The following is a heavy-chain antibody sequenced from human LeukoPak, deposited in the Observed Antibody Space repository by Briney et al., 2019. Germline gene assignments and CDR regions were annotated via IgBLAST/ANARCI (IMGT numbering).Heavy chain of an antibody. CDR1: GFTFSNYA. V-gene: IGHV3-21*01. D-gene: IGHD6-19*01. Sequence: GGSLRLSCAASGFTFSNYAMSWARQAPGKGLEWVSSISSTSTYIYYADSVKGRFTISRDNAKNSLYLQMNSRRAEDTAVYYCARDGAGWSSDYWGQGILVTVSS. CDR2: ISSTSTYI. CDR3: ARDGAGWSSDY. J-gene: IGHJ4*02.